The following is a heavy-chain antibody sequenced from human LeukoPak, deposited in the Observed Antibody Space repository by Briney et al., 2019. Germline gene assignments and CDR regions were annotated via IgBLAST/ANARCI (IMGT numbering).Heavy chain of an antibody. D-gene: IGHD3-3*01. V-gene: IGHV4-59*01. CDR3: ARGLPKAVFGMVIED. J-gene: IGHJ1*01. CDR1: GGSISTYY. Sequence: SETLSLTCTVSGGSISTYYGNWIRQAPGKGLEWIGYIYYSGSTNYNPSLKSRVTMSVDTSRNQFSLKLSSVTAADTAVYYCARGLPKAVFGMVIEDWGQGTLVTVSS. CDR2: IYYSGST.